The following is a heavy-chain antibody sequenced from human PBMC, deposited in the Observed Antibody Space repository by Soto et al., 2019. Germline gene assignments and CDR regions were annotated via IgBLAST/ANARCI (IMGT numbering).Heavy chain of an antibody. Sequence: PSETQSRTCTVSGCFISSYYWSWIRQPPGKGLEWIGYIYYSGSTNYNPSLKRRVTISVAPSKNQFSLKPRSVTAADTALYYCARHFILTGFDYWGQCTLAPLSS. J-gene: IGHJ4*02. CDR3: ARHFILTGFDY. D-gene: IGHD3-9*01. V-gene: IGHV4-59*08. CDR2: IYYSGST. CDR1: GCFISSYY.